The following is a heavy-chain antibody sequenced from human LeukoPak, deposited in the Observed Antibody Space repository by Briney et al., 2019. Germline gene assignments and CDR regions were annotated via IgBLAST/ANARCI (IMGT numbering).Heavy chain of an antibody. CDR2: IYTSGST. Sequence: SETLSLTCTVSGGSISSGSYYWSWIRQPAGKGLEWIGRIYTSGSTNYNPSLKSRVTISVDTSKNQFSLKLSSVTAADTAVYYCARQSSNNPVWFGELDYFDYWGQGTLVTVSS. CDR1: GGSISSGSYY. J-gene: IGHJ4*02. D-gene: IGHD3-10*01. V-gene: IGHV4-61*02. CDR3: ARQSSNNPVWFGELDYFDY.